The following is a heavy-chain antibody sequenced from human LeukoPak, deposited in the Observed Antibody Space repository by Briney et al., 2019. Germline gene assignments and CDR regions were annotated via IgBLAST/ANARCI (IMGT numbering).Heavy chain of an antibody. CDR1: VVTFNSYE. CDR3: ARGRFMSSDGGDYRGMDV. J-gene: IGHJ6*02. D-gene: IGHD2-15*01. CDR2: ITTEGDPK. Sequence: PGGSLRLSCAASVVTFNSYELKWVRHALGKGRGWVSYITTEGDPKNYADSVRGRFTVSRDNAKNSLYLQMNSLRAQDTGVYYCARGRFMSSDGGDYRGMDVWGQGPTVTVSS. V-gene: IGHV3-48*03.